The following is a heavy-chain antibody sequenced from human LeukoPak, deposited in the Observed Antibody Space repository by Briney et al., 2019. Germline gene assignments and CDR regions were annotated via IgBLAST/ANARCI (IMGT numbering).Heavy chain of an antibody. CDR3: ARLGYCSSTSCHNPIDY. V-gene: IGHV1-2*02. Sequence: ASVKVSCKASGYTFTGYYMHWVRQAPGQGLEWMGWINPNSGGTNYAQKFQGRVTMTRDTSISTAYMELSRLRSDDTAVYYCARLGYCSSTSCHNPIDYWGQGTLVTVSS. J-gene: IGHJ4*02. D-gene: IGHD2-2*02. CDR1: GYTFTGYY. CDR2: INPNSGGT.